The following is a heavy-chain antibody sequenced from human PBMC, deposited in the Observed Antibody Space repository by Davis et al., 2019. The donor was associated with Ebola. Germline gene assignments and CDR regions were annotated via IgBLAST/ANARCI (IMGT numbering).Heavy chain of an antibody. CDR2: INAGNGNT. CDR3: ARGYTTGTAAGAY. CDR1: GYTFTSYA. Sequence: ASVKVSCKASGYTFTSYAMHWVRQAPGQRLEWMGWINAGNGNTKYSQKFQGRVTITRDTSARTAYMELSSLRSEDTAVYYCARGYTTGTAAGAYWGQGTLVTVSS. V-gene: IGHV1-3*01. J-gene: IGHJ4*02. D-gene: IGHD1-1*01.